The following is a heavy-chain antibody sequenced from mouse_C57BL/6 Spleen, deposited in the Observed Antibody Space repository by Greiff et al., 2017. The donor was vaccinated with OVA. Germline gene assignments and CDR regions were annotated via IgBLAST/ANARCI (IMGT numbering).Heavy chain of an antibody. CDR3: ARSSDYFDY. J-gene: IGHJ2*01. V-gene: IGHV1-22*01. D-gene: IGHD1-3*01. CDR2: INPNNGGT. Sequence: VQLKESGPELVKPGASVKMSCKASGYTFTDYNMHWVKQSHGKSLEWIGYINPNNGGTSYNQKFKGKATLTVNKSSSTAYMELRSLTSEDSAVYYCARSSDYFDYWGQGTTLTVSS. CDR1: GYTFTDYN.